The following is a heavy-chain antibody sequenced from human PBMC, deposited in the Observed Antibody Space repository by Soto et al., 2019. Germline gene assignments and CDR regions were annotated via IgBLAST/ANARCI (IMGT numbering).Heavy chain of an antibody. J-gene: IGHJ1*01. V-gene: IGHV4-31*03. Sequence: QVQLQESGPGLVKPSQTLSLTCTVSGGSISSGGYYWSWIRQHPGKGLEWIGYIYYSGSTYYNYYNPSLKSRVTILVDTSKNQFSLKLSSVTAADTAVYYCARTPLLWGQGTLVTVSS. CDR1: GGSISSGGYY. CDR3: ARTPLL. CDR2: IYYSGSTYYN.